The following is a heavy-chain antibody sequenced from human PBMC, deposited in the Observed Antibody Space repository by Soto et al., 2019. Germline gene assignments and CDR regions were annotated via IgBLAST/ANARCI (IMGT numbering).Heavy chain of an antibody. D-gene: IGHD1-1*01. CDR1: GFIFSSYV. J-gene: IGHJ4*02. V-gene: IGHV3-30-3*01. CDR2: ISNDGNNK. Sequence: QVQLVESGGGVVQPGRSLRLSCAASGFIFSSYVIHWVRQAPGKGLEWVAVISNDGNNKYYTVSVEGRFTISRDNXKNTVSLQMNTLSSEDTAVYYCLREPGDYLQRFDYWGQGTLVTVSS. CDR3: LREPGDYLQRFDY.